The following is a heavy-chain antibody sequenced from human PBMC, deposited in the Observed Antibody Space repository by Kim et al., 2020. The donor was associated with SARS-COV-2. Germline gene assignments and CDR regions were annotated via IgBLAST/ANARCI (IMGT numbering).Heavy chain of an antibody. CDR1: GYTLTSYG. V-gene: IGHV1-18*04. D-gene: IGHD2-15*01. CDR3: ARSWALLHHDY. CDR2: ISAYNGNT. Sequence: ASVKVSCKASGYTLTSYGISWVRQAPGQGLEWMGWISAYNGNTNYAQKVQGRVTMTTDTSTSTAYMELRSLRSDDTAVYYCARSWALLHHDYWGQGTLVTVSS. J-gene: IGHJ4*02.